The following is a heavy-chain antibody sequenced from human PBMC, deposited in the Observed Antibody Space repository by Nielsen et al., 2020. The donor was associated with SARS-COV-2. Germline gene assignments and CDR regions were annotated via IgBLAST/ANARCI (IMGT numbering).Heavy chain of an antibody. Sequence: SETLSLTCAVYGGTFSDYYWSWIRQPPGKGLEWIGEINHSGTTNYNPSLKSRVTISVDTSKNQFSLKLSSVTAADTAVYYCARARGAYGDYYYYYTDVWGKGTTVTVSS. V-gene: IGHV4-34*01. CDR3: ARARGAYGDYYYYYTDV. J-gene: IGHJ6*03. D-gene: IGHD4-17*01. CDR1: GGTFSDYY. CDR2: INHSGTT.